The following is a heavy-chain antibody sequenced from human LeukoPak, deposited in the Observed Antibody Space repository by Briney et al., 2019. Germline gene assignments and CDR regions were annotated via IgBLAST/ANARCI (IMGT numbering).Heavy chain of an antibody. CDR2: INSDGSGT. V-gene: IGHV3-74*01. J-gene: IGHJ4*02. Sequence: GGSLRLSCAASGFTFSRHWMHWVRHAPGKGLVWISRINSDGSGTNCADFVKGRFTISRDNAKNTVYLQINSLRDEDTAVYYCARICSSTDCLIPDWGQGTLVTVSS. CDR1: GFTFSRHW. CDR3: ARICSSTDCLIPD. D-gene: IGHD2-2*01.